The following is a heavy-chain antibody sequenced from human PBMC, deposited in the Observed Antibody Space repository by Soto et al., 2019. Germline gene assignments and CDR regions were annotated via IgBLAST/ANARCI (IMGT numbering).Heavy chain of an antibody. CDR3: ARAVAVAADFDY. Sequence: ASVKVSCKASGYTFTGYAMHWVRQAPGQRLEWMGWINAGNGNTKYSQKFQGRVTITRDTSASAAYMELSSLRSEDTAVYYCARAVAVAADFDYWGQGTLVTVS. CDR2: INAGNGNT. J-gene: IGHJ4*02. D-gene: IGHD6-19*01. CDR1: GYTFTGYA. V-gene: IGHV1-3*01.